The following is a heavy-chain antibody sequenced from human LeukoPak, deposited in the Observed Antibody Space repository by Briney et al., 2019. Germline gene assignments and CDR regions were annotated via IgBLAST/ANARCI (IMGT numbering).Heavy chain of an antibody. CDR1: GFTFDDYA. Sequence: PGRSLRLSCAASGFTFDDYAMHWVRHAPGKGLEGVSGISWNSGSIGYADSVKGRFTISRDNAKNSLYLQMNSLRAEDTALYYCAKDANYGGNWNYFDYWGQGTLVTVSS. CDR3: AKDANYGGNWNYFDY. J-gene: IGHJ4*02. V-gene: IGHV3-9*01. D-gene: IGHD4-23*01. CDR2: ISWNSGSI.